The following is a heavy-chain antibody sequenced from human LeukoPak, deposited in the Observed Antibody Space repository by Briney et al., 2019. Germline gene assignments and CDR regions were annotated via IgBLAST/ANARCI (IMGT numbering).Heavy chain of an antibody. CDR2: IYHSGST. CDR1: GGSISSGSYY. V-gene: IGHV4-61*02. Sequence: SQTLSLTCTVSGGSISSGSYYWSWIRQPAGKGLEWIGCIYHSGSTYYNPSLKSRVTISVDTSKNQFSLKLSSVTAADTAVYYCARGYYDYVWGSYRNAFDIWGQGTMVTVSS. D-gene: IGHD3-16*02. J-gene: IGHJ3*02. CDR3: ARGYYDYVWGSYRNAFDI.